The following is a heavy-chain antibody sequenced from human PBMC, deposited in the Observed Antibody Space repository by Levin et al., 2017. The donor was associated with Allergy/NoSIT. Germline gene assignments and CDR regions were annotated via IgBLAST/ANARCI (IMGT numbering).Heavy chain of an antibody. V-gene: IGHV3-23*01. CDR2: VTVGGVST. D-gene: IGHD1-26*01. CDR1: GFTFSSFA. Sequence: GESLKISCAASGFTFSSFAMAWVRQAPGKGLEWVSTVTVGGVSTYYADSVKGRFTISRDNSKNTLYLQMNSLRAEDTAVYYCAKDRGPTGYYLFDYWGQGTLVTVSS. CDR3: AKDRGPTGYYLFDY. J-gene: IGHJ4*02.